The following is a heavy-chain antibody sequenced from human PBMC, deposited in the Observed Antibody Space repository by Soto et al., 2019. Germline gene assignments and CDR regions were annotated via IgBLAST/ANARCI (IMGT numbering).Heavy chain of an antibody. J-gene: IGHJ4*02. Sequence: LSLTCTVSGGSISSSSYYWGWIRHPPGKGLEWIGSIYYSGSTYYNPSLKSRVTISVDTSKNQFSLKLSSVTAADTAVYYCARQSRYSSSWYYFDYWGQGTLVTVSS. V-gene: IGHV4-39*01. D-gene: IGHD6-13*01. CDR1: GGSISSSSYY. CDR3: ARQSRYSSSWYYFDY. CDR2: IYYSGST.